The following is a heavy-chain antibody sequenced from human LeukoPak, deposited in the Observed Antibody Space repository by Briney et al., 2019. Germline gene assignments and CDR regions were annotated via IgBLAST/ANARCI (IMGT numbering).Heavy chain of an antibody. Sequence: GWSLRLSCAASGFTFSSYAMHWVRQAPGKGLEYVSAISSNGGSTYYANSVKGRFTISRDNSKNTLYLQMGSLRAEDMAVYYCARSLWFGELSYYYYMDVWGKGTTVTVSS. CDR1: GFTFSSYA. J-gene: IGHJ6*03. D-gene: IGHD3-10*01. V-gene: IGHV3-64*01. CDR2: ISSNGGST. CDR3: ARSLWFGELSYYYYMDV.